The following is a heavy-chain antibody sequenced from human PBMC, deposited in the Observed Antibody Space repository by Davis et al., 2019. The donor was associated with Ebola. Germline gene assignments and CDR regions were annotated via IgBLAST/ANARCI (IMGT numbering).Heavy chain of an antibody. Sequence: GESLKISCAASGFTFSSYAMSWVRQAPGKGLEWVSAINGGGVSTYYADSVKGRFTISRDNSKNTLYLQMSRLRPDDSAVYFCARVGFRSGAPNHWGQGTQVTVSS. CDR3: ARVGFRSGAPNH. J-gene: IGHJ5*02. D-gene: IGHD3-3*01. CDR2: INGGGVST. CDR1: GFTFSSYA. V-gene: IGHV3-23*01.